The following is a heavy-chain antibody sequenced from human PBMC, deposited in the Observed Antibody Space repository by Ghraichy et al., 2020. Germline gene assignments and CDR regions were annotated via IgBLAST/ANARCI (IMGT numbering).Heavy chain of an antibody. Sequence: GSLRLSCTVSGGSISSYYWSWIRQPPGKGLEWIGYIYYSGSTNYNPSLKSRVTMSVDTSKNQFSLKLSSVTAADTAVYYCASYSDSSGYLFHWGQGTLVTVSS. V-gene: IGHV4-59*01. CDR1: GGSISSYY. J-gene: IGHJ4*02. CDR3: ASYSDSSGYLFH. CDR2: IYYSGST. D-gene: IGHD3-22*01.